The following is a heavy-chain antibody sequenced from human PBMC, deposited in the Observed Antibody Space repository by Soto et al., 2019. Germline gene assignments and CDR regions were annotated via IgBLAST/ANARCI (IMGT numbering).Heavy chain of an antibody. Sequence: GGSLRLSCAASGFTFSSYWMPWVRPAPGKGLVWVSRINSDGSSTSYADSVKGRFTISRDNAKNTLYLQMNSLRAEDTAVYYCAREQYYYDSSGYSYGNSDYFDYWGQGT. J-gene: IGHJ4*02. CDR3: AREQYYYDSSGYSYGNSDYFDY. CDR1: GFTFSSYW. V-gene: IGHV3-74*01. CDR2: INSDGSST. D-gene: IGHD3-22*01.